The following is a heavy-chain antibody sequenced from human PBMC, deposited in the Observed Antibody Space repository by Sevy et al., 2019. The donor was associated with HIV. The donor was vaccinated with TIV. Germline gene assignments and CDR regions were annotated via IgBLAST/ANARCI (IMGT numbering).Heavy chain of an antibody. V-gene: IGHV3-23*01. CDR1: GFTFTTYA. CDR2: LSGSGAST. J-gene: IGHJ3*02. D-gene: IGHD3-22*01. Sequence: GGSLRLSCAASGFTFTTYAMGWVRQAPGKGLKWVSTLSGSGASTYYADSVKGRFTISRDNSKKTLFLQMDSLRAEDTAVYYCAKDFYDSSGYYPMEAFDIWGQGTMVTVSS. CDR3: AKDFYDSSGYYPMEAFDI.